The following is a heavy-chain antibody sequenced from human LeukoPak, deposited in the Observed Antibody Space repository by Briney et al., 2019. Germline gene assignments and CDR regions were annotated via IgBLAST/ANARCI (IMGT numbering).Heavy chain of an antibody. V-gene: IGHV1-46*01. CDR3: ARGAQPLRYFDWLSQFVDY. J-gene: IGHJ4*02. Sequence: ASVKVSCKASGYTFTSYYMHWVRHAPGQGLEWMGIINPSGGSTSYAQKFQGRVTMTRDTSTSTVYMELSILRSEDTAVYYCARGAQPLRYFDWLSQFVDYWGQGTLVTVSS. CDR2: INPSGGST. D-gene: IGHD3-9*01. CDR1: GYTFTSYY.